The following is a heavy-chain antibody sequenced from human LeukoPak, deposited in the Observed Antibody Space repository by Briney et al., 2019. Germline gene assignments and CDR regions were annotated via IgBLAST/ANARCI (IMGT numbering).Heavy chain of an antibody. V-gene: IGHV1-69*13. CDR1: GGTFSSYA. CDR3: ASGWSGVSGSYPK. J-gene: IGHJ4*02. CDR2: IIPIFGTA. Sequence: SVKVSCKASGGTFSSYAISWVRQALGQGLEWMGGIIPIFGTANYAQKFQGRVTITADESTSTAYMELSSLRSEDTAVYYCASGWSGVSGSYPKWGQGTLVTVSS. D-gene: IGHD1-26*01.